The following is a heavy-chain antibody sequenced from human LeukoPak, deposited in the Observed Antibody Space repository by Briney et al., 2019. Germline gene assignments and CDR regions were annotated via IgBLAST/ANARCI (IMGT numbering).Heavy chain of an antibody. CDR3: ARDQQKYYFDY. J-gene: IGHJ4*02. Sequence: SETLSLTCAVYSGSFSGYNWNWIRQSPGKGLEWIGEINQSGRINYNPSLKSRVTISVDTSKNQFSLKLTSLTAEDTAVYYCARDQQKYYFDYWGQGTLVTVSS. CDR2: INQSGRI. D-gene: IGHD1/OR15-1a*01. V-gene: IGHV4-34*01. CDR1: SGSFSGYN.